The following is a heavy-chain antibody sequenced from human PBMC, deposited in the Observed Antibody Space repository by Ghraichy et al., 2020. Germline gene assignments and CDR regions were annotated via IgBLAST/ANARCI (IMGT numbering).Heavy chain of an antibody. CDR2: IHRESKSI. CDR1: GFPFSNYA. J-gene: IGHJ2*01. Sequence: GESLNISCVTSGFPFSNYAMNWVRQAPGKGLELVSYIHRESKSIYYADSLKGRFSISRDNARNSLYLQMNSLRDEDTAVYYCTRACEDDWYFHFWGRGTLVTVSS. V-gene: IGHV3-48*02. CDR3: TRACEDDWYFHF.